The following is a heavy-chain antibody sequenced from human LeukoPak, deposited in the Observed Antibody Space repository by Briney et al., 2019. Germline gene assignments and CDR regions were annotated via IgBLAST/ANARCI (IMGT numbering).Heavy chain of an antibody. D-gene: IGHD3-10*01. Sequence: PETLSLTCTVSGVSISSSNSYWGWIRQPPGKGLEWIGSIYYSGNTYYNASLKSQVSISIDTSKNQFSLKLSSVTAADTAVYYCARVEEGYGSGRRENYYYYYMDVWGKGTTVTISS. V-gene: IGHV4-39*07. CDR1: GVSISSSNSY. CDR2: IYYSGNT. CDR3: ARVEEGYGSGRRENYYYYYMDV. J-gene: IGHJ6*03.